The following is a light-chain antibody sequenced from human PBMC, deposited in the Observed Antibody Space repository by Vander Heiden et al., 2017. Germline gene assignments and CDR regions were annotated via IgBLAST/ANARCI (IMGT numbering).Light chain of an antibody. CDR2: DVS. CDR1: SSDVGHYED. J-gene: IGLJ2*01. CDR3: SSYTISSTQV. V-gene: IGLV2-14*03. Sequence: QSAMTQPASVSGSPGQSISISCSGISSDVGHYEDVSGYPHHPGKAQKLLIYDVSARPSGFSHRFSGSKSGNTASLTISGLQDEDEGHYYCSSYTISSTQVFGGGTKLTVL.